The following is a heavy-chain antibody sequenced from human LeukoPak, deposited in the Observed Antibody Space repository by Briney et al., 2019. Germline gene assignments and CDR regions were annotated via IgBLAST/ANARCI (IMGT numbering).Heavy chain of an antibody. CDR3: AKDPYDFWSGYYLDYFDY. CDR2: IRYDGSNK. J-gene: IGHJ4*02. D-gene: IGHD3-3*01. Sequence: GGSLRLSCAASGFTFSSYGMHWVRQAPGKGLEWVAFIRYDGSNKYYADSVKGRFTISRDNSKNTLYLQMNSLRAEDTAVYYCAKDPYDFWSGYYLDYFDYWGQGTLVTVSS. CDR1: GFTFSSYG. V-gene: IGHV3-30*02.